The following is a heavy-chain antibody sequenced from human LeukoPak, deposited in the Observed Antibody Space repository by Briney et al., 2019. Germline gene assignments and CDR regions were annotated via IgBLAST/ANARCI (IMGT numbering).Heavy chain of an antibody. CDR2: MNPNSGNT. D-gene: IGHD2-2*01. CDR3: ARGGYCSSTSCYQNWFDP. V-gene: IGHV1-8*01. Sequence: ASVKVSCKASGYTFTSYDVNWERQATGQGLEWMGWMNPNSGNTGYAQKFQGRVTMTRNTSISTAYMELSSLRSEDTAVYYCARGGYCSSTSCYQNWFDPWGQGTLVTVSS. CDR1: GYTFTSYD. J-gene: IGHJ5*02.